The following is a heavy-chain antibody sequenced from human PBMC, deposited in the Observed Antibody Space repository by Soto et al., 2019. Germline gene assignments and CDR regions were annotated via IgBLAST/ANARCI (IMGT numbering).Heavy chain of an antibody. J-gene: IGHJ4*02. CDR3: AKDHANFYWLLLYPGEFDY. CDR2: IRGSGGST. CDR1: GFTFSSYA. Sequence: EVQLLESGGGLVQPGGSLRLSCAASGFTFSSYAMSWVRQAPGKGLEWVSAIRGSGGSTYYADSVKGRFTIARDNSKNTLYLKMNRLRAEDTAVYYCAKDHANFYWLLLYPGEFDYWGQGTLVTVSS. V-gene: IGHV3-23*01. D-gene: IGHD3-9*01.